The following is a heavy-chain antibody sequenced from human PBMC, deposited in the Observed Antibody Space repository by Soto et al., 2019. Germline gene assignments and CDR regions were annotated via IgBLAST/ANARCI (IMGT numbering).Heavy chain of an antibody. CDR3: ARAQTIFGIISVFEY. V-gene: IGHV4-31*03. J-gene: IGHJ4*02. Sequence: SETLSLTCTVSGGSINSGGYYWSWIRQHPGKGLEWIGYIYYSGSTYYNPSLKSRVTISIDTSKNQFSLKLSSVTAADTAVYFGARAQTIFGIISVFEYWGRGTLGSVGS. D-gene: IGHD3-3*01. CDR2: IYYSGST. CDR1: GGSINSGGYY.